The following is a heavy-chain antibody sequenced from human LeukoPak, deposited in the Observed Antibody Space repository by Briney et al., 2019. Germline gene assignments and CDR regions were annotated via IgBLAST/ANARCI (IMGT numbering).Heavy chain of an antibody. V-gene: IGHV4-39*07. Sequence: PSETLSLTCTVSGGSISSSSYYWGWIRQPPGKGLEWIGSIYYSGSTYYNPSLKSRVTISVDTSKNQFSLRLSSVTAADTAVYYCARDNGDFRSIYYYMDVWGKGTTVTVSS. CDR2: IYYSGST. CDR3: ARDNGDFRSIYYYMDV. J-gene: IGHJ6*03. D-gene: IGHD2-8*01. CDR1: GGSISSSSYY.